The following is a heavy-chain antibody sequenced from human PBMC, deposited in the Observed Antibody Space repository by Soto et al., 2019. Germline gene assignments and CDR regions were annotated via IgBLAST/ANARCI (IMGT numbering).Heavy chain of an antibody. Sequence: WETLSLTCAVYGGSFSGYYWSWIRQPPGKGLEWIGEINHSGSTNYNPSLKSRVTISVDTSKNQFSLKLSSVTAADTAVYYCARVVITIFGVVRKYNWFDPWGQGTLVTVSS. D-gene: IGHD3-3*01. J-gene: IGHJ5*02. CDR1: GGSFSGYY. V-gene: IGHV4-34*01. CDR2: INHSGST. CDR3: ARVVITIFGVVRKYNWFDP.